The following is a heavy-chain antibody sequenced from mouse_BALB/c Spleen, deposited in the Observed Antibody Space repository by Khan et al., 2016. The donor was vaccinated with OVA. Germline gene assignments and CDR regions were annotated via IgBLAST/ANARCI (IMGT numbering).Heavy chain of an antibody. CDR3: VRDGGGRGSSGGVAY. D-gene: IGHD1-1*02. J-gene: IGHJ3*01. Sequence: QVQLQQSGAELARPGASVKMSCKASGYTFTSYTIHWIKQRPGQGLEWIGYINPSNGYTNYNQKFKDKATLTTDKSPTPAYLHPRSLTPAGWAVCNCVRDGGGRGSSGGVAYWGQGTLGTVAA. V-gene: IGHV1-4*01. CDR1: GYTFTSYT. CDR2: INPSNGYT.